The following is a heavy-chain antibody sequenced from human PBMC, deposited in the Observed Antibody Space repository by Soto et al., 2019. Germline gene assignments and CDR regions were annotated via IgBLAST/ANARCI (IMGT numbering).Heavy chain of an antibody. Sequence: AGGSLRLSCAASGFTFSSYAMHWVRQAPGKGLEWVAVISYDGSNKYYADSVKGRFTISRDNSKNTLYLQMNSLRAEDTAVYYCARDPGGVDTAMVTGDYWGQGTLVTVSS. D-gene: IGHD5-18*01. CDR3: ARDPGGVDTAMVTGDY. CDR2: ISYDGSNK. J-gene: IGHJ4*02. CDR1: GFTFSSYA. V-gene: IGHV3-30-3*01.